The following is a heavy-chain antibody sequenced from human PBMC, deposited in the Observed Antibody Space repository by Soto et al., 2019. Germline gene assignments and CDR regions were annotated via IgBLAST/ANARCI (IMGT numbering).Heavy chain of an antibody. CDR3: AKDLYCSSTSCTSGFDY. V-gene: IGHV3-23*01. Sequence: EVQLLESGGGLVQPGGSLRLSCAASGFTFSSYAMSWVRQAPGKGLEWVSALSGSGGSTYYADSVKGRFTISRDNSKSTRYRQMSSLRAEDTAVYYCAKDLYCSSTSCTSGFDYWGQGTLVIVSS. CDR2: LSGSGGST. D-gene: IGHD2-2*01. CDR1: GFTFSSYA. J-gene: IGHJ4*02.